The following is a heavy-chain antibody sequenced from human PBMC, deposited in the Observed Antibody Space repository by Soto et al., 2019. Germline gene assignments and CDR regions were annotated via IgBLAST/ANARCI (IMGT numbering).Heavy chain of an antibody. V-gene: IGHV3-23*01. D-gene: IGHD5-12*01. CDR3: AKDREMATSTYYYYYGMDV. J-gene: IGHJ6*02. CDR1: GFTFSSYA. CDR2: ISGSAGST. Sequence: EVQLLESGGGLVQPGGSLRLSCAASGFTFSSYAMSWVRQAPGKGLEWVSAISGSAGSTYYADSVKGRFTISRDNSKNPLYLQMNSLRADDTAVYYCAKDREMATSTYYYYYGMDVWGQGTTVTVSS.